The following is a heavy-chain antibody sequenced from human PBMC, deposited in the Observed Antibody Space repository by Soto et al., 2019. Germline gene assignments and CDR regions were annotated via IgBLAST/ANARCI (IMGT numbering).Heavy chain of an antibody. CDR3: AKDSRIAVASDYYYYGMDV. Sequence: HPGGSLRLSCAASGFTFSSYAMSWVRQAPGKGLEWVSAISGSGGSTYYADTVKGRFTISRDNSKNTLYQQMNSLRAEDTAVFYCAKDSRIAVASDYYYYGMDVWGQGTTVTVSS. CDR1: GFTFSSYA. J-gene: IGHJ6*02. D-gene: IGHD6-19*01. CDR2: ISGSGGST. V-gene: IGHV3-23*01.